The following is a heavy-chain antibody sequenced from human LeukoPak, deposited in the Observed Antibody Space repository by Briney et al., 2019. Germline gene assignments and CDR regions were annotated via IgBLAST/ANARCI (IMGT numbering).Heavy chain of an antibody. Sequence: SETLSLTCTVSGGSISSSHWSWIRQPTGKRLEWIGRIHTSGSTNHNPSLKGRVTLSVDTSKNQFSLKLSSVTAADTAVYYCARMRTGTGELDYWGQGTLVTVSS. J-gene: IGHJ4*02. V-gene: IGHV4-4*07. CDR1: GGSISSSH. CDR2: IHTSGST. CDR3: ARMRTGTGELDY. D-gene: IGHD1-7*01.